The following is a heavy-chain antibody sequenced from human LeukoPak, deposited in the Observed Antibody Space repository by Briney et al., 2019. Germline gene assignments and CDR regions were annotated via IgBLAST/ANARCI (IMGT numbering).Heavy chain of an antibody. CDR3: ARQSDYNILTGYSSGYYFDS. Sequence: GESLKISCEASGYSFTSYWIGWVRQMPGKGLEWMGIIYPGNSDTRYSPSFQGQVTISADKSSRTAYLQWSSLKASDTAIYYCARQSDYNILTGYSSGYYFDSWGQGTLVTVSS. J-gene: IGHJ4*02. CDR1: GYSFTSYW. V-gene: IGHV5-51*01. CDR2: IYPGNSDT. D-gene: IGHD3-9*01.